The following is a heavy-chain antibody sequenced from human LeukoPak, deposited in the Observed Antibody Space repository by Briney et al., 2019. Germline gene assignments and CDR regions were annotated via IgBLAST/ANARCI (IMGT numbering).Heavy chain of an antibody. D-gene: IGHD6-13*01. CDR2: ISGSGGST. CDR3: AKERFNSAFIAAAGLFDY. V-gene: IGHV3-23*01. CDR1: GFTFSSYA. J-gene: IGHJ4*02. Sequence: GGSLRLSCAASGFTFSSYAMSWVRQAPGKGLEWVSAISGSGGSTYYADSVKGRFTISRDNSKNTLYLQMNSLRAEDTAVYDCAKERFNSAFIAAAGLFDYWGQGTLVTVSS.